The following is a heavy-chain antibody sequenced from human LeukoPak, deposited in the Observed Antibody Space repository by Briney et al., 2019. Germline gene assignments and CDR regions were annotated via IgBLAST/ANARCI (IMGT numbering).Heavy chain of an antibody. Sequence: GRSLRLSCAASEFTFSSYAMHWVRQAPGKGLEWVAVISYDGSNKYYADSVKGRFTISRDNSKNTLYLQMNSLRAEDTAVYYCARGGSGPLDYWGQGTLVTVSS. V-gene: IGHV3-30-3*01. CDR1: EFTFSSYA. D-gene: IGHD3-16*01. J-gene: IGHJ4*02. CDR3: ARGGSGPLDY. CDR2: ISYDGSNK.